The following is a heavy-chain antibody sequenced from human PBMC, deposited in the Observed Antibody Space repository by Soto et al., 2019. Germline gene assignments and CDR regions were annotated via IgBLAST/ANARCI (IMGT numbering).Heavy chain of an antibody. CDR1: GFTFSDYY. D-gene: IGHD3-22*01. J-gene: IGHJ4*02. Sequence: PGGSLRLSCAASGFTFSDYYMSWIRQAPGKGLEWVSYISGSSSYTYYADSVKGRFTISRDNAKNSLSLQMNSLRVEDTAVYYCARSPYYYDSGDYWGQGTLVTVSS. CDR2: ISGSSSYT. V-gene: IGHV3-11*06. CDR3: ARSPYYYDSGDY.